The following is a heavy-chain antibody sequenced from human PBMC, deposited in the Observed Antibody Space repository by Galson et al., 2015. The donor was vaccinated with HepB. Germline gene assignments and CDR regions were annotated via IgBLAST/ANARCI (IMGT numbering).Heavy chain of an antibody. V-gene: IGHV5-10-1*01. CDR3: ARELVAAAPPLYYYYGMDV. Sequence: QSGAEVKKPGESLRISCKGSGYSFTSYWISWVRQMPGKGLEWMGRIDPSDSYTNYSPSFQGHVTISADKSISTAYLQWSSLKASDTAMYYCARELVAAAPPLYYYYGMDVWGQGTTVTVSS. CDR2: IDPSDSYT. J-gene: IGHJ6*02. CDR1: GYSFTSYW. D-gene: IGHD5-12*01.